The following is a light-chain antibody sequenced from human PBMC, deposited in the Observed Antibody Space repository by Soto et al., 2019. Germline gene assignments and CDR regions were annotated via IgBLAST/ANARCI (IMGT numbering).Light chain of an antibody. CDR2: EVT. CDR1: SSDVGGFDY. V-gene: IGLV2-14*01. Sequence: QSALTQPACVSGSPGQSITISCTGTSSDVGGFDYVSWYQHLPGKAPKLIIYEVTNRPSGVSHRFSGSKSAYTASLTISGLQAEDEADYYCSSFTTTSTYVFGTGTKLTVL. J-gene: IGLJ1*01. CDR3: SSFTTTSTYV.